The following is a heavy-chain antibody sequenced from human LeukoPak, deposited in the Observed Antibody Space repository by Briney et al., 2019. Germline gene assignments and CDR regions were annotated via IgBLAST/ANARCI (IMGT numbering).Heavy chain of an antibody. CDR1: GFTFSSYA. V-gene: IGHV3-21*01. Sequence: GGSLRLSCAASGFTFSSYAMSWVRQAPGKGLEWVSSITSSSYIYYTDSVKGRFTISRDNAKNSLYLQMNSLRAEDTAVYYCARDVGYCSSMSCYYYGMDGWGQGTTVTVSS. J-gene: IGHJ6*02. D-gene: IGHD2-2*01. CDR2: ITSSSYI. CDR3: ARDVGYCSSMSCYYYGMDG.